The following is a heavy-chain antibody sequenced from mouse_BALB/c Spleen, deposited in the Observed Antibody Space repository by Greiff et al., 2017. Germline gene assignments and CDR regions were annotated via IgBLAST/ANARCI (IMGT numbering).Heavy chain of an antibody. V-gene: IGHV5-6-3*01. D-gene: IGHD4-1*01. CDR3: ARGPLGRGAMDY. CDR2: INSNGGST. J-gene: IGHJ4*01. CDR1: GFTFSSYG. Sequence: EVQGVESGGGLVQPGGSLKLSCAASGFTFSSYGMSWVRQTQDKRLELVATINSNGGSTYYPDSVKGRFTISRDNAKNTLYLQMSSLKSEDTAMYYCARGPLGRGAMDYWGQGTSVTVSS.